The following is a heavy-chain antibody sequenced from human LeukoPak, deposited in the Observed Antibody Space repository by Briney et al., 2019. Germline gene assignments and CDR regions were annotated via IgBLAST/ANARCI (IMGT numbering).Heavy chain of an antibody. V-gene: IGHV1-18*01. CDR3: AGIVGATSLDY. J-gene: IGHJ4*02. CDR2: ISAYNGNT. D-gene: IGHD1-26*01. CDR1: GYTFTSYG. Sequence: ASVKVSCKASGYTFTSYGINWVRQAPGQGLEWMGWISAYNGNTNYAQNLQGRVTMTTDTSTSTAYMELRSLRSDDTAVYYCAGIVGATSLDYWGQGTLVTVSS.